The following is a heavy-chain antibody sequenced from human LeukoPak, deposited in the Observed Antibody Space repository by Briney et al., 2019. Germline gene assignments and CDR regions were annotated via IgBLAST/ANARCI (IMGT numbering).Heavy chain of an antibody. J-gene: IGHJ6*03. Sequence: PSETLSLXCAVYGGSFSGYYWSWIRQPPGKGLEWIGEINHSGSTNYNPSLKSRVTISVDTSKNQFSLKLSSVTAADTAVYYCARAATSLTIFGVVIGRHYYYMDVWGKGTTVTVSS. CDR1: GGSFSGYY. CDR3: ARAATSLTIFGVVIGRHYYYMDV. CDR2: INHSGST. D-gene: IGHD3-3*01. V-gene: IGHV4-34*01.